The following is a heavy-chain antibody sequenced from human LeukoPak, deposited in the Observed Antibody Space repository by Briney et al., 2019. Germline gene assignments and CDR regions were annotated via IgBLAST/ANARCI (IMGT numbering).Heavy chain of an antibody. Sequence: ASVKVSCKASGYTFTSYGISWVRQAPGQGLEWMGWISAYNGNTNYAQKLQGRVTMNTDTSTSTAYMKLRSLRSDDTAVYYCARDGGNIVVVPAANPIDYWGQGTLVTVSS. CDR2: ISAYNGNT. D-gene: IGHD2-2*01. V-gene: IGHV1-18*01. J-gene: IGHJ4*02. CDR3: ARDGGNIVVVPAANPIDY. CDR1: GYTFTSYG.